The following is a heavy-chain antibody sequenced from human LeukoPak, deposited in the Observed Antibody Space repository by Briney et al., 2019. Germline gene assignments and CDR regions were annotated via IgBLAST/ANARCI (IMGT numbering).Heavy chain of an antibody. D-gene: IGHD4-23*01. V-gene: IGHV4-39*07. J-gene: IGHJ4*02. CDR1: GSSISSSSYY. CDR2: IYYSGST. Sequence: PSETLSLTCTVSGSSISSSSYYWGWIRQPPGKGLEWIGSIYYSGSTNYNPSLKSRVIISVDTSKNQFSLKLSPVTAADTAVYYCARVGVDDSGNIIKYFFDYWGQGTLVTVSS. CDR3: ARVGVDDSGNIIKYFFDY.